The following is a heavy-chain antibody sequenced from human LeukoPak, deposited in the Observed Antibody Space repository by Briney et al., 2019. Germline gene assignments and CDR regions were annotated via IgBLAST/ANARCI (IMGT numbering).Heavy chain of an antibody. D-gene: IGHD1-26*01. J-gene: IGHJ4*02. V-gene: IGHV3-21*01. CDR3: ARDDSGSYSYYFHC. CDR2: ISRSSSYI. CDR1: GFTFSSYT. Sequence: GGSLRLSCAASGFTFSSYTMNWVRQAPGKGLEWVSSISRSSSYISYASSVEGRFTISRDNAKNSLYLQMNSLRAEDTAVYYCARDDSGSYSYYFHCWGQGTLVTVSS.